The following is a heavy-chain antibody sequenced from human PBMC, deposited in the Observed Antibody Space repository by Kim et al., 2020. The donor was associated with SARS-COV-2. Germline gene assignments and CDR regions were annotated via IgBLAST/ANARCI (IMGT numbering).Heavy chain of an antibody. Sequence: SETLSLTCAVDGGSFTGYYCSWIRQPPGKGLEWIGEINYGGDTNYNPSLESRVTMSVDTSNNHFSLNLSAVTAADTAVYYCASARGRRDYYDGSGYPFDYWGQGTLVTVSP. D-gene: IGHD3-22*01. J-gene: IGHJ4*02. CDR2: INYGGDT. V-gene: IGHV4-34*01. CDR1: GGSFTGYY. CDR3: ASARGRRDYYDGSGYPFDY.